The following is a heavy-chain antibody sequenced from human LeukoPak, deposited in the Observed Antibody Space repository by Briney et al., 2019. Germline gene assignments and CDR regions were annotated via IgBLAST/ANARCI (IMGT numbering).Heavy chain of an antibody. D-gene: IGHD6-13*01. J-gene: IGHJ4*02. CDR3: ARGYSSSWLGYFDY. CDR2: VSSDGSNK. Sequence: GGSLRLSCAASGFTFSSYAMSWVRQAPGKGLEWVAVVSSDGSNKYYADSVKGRFTISRDTSKNMVYLQMNSLGAEDTAVYYCARGYSSSWLGYFDYWGQGALVTVSS. CDR1: GFTFSSYA. V-gene: IGHV3-30*03.